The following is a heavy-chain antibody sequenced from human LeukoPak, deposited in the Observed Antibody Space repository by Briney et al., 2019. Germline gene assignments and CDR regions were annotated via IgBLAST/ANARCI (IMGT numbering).Heavy chain of an antibody. Sequence: SVKVSCKASGGTFRSYAINWVRQAPGQGLEWMGGIIPIFGTANYAQKFQDRVTITADESTSTAYMELSSLRSEDTAIYYCASRLYCSNTRCRNFPFAYWGQGTLVTVSS. CDR1: GGTFRSYA. J-gene: IGHJ4*02. CDR2: IIPIFGTA. CDR3: ASRLYCSNTRCRNFPFAY. D-gene: IGHD2-2*01. V-gene: IGHV1-69*13.